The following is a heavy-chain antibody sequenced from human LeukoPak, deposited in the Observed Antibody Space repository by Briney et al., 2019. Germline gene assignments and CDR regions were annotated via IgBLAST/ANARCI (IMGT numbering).Heavy chain of an antibody. Sequence: RRSYETEELSVGSYAMHWGRPDQGKGLEWVAVISYDGSNKYYADSVKGRFTISRDNSKNTLYLQMNSLRAEDTAVYYCARGVRGYSYGIDYWGQGTLVTVSS. CDR3: ARGVRGYSYGIDY. V-gene: IGHV3-30-3*01. CDR2: ISYDGSNK. CDR1: ELSVGSYA. J-gene: IGHJ4*02. D-gene: IGHD5-18*01.